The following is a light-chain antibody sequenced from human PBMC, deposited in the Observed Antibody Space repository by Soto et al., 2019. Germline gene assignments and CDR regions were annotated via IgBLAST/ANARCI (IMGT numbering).Light chain of an antibody. CDR3: CSYAGSGVV. V-gene: IGLV2-23*01. J-gene: IGLJ2*01. Sequence: QSVLTQPASGSGSPGQSITISCTGARSDVGNYNLVSWYQQHPGKAPKLMIYEGSKRPSGVSNRFSGSKSDNTASLTISGLQAEDEADYYCCSYAGSGVVFGGGTKLTVL. CDR1: RSDVGNYNL. CDR2: EGS.